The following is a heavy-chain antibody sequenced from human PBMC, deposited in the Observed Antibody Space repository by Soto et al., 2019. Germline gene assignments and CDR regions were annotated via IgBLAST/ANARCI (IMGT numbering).Heavy chain of an antibody. D-gene: IGHD4-17*01. CDR2: LNSDGTYA. CDR1: GFNFSVYW. CDR3: ARGGAYGDYRSDF. J-gene: IGHJ4*02. V-gene: IGHV3-74*01. Sequence: GGSLRLSCAASGFNFSVYWMHWVRQAPGKGLVWVARLNSDGTYASSADSVKGRLTIPRDNAKNTLYLQLNSLRAEDTAVYYCARGGAYGDYRSDFWGQGTLVTVSS.